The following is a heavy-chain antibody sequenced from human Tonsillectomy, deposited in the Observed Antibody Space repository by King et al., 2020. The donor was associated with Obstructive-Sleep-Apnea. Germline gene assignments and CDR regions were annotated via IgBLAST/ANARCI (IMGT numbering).Heavy chain of an antibody. J-gene: IGHJ6*02. CDR3: ARPRVDYGVLHYYYYGMDV. D-gene: IGHD4-17*01. CDR1: GYSFTSYW. CDR2: IDPSDSYT. Sequence: QLVQSGAEVKKPGESLRISCKGSGYSFTSYWISWVRQMPGKGLEWMGRIDPSDSYTNYSPSFQGHVTISADKSISTAYLQWSSLKASDTAMYYCARPRVDYGVLHYYYYGMDVWGQGTTVTVSS. V-gene: IGHV5-10-1*01.